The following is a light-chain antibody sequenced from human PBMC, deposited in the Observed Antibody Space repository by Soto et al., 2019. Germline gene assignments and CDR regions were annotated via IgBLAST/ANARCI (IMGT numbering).Light chain of an antibody. Sequence: EIVLTQSPGTLSLSPGESATLSCRASQIITTYLAWYQQKPGQGPRLLVYDASNRATGIPDRFSGSGSGTDFTLTISRLETEDFAVYYCQQYGSSPRTFGQGTKVEIK. CDR1: QIITTY. J-gene: IGKJ1*01. V-gene: IGKV3-20*01. CDR3: QQYGSSPRT. CDR2: DAS.